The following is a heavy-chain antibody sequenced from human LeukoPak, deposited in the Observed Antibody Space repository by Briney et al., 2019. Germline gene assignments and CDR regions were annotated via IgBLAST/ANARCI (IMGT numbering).Heavy chain of an antibody. CDR3: ARETYASGSPGFDP. J-gene: IGHJ5*02. D-gene: IGHD3-10*01. V-gene: IGHV3-23*01. CDR2: ISGSGGST. Sequence: GGSLRLSCAASGFTFSSYAMSWVRQAPGKGLEWVSAISGSGGSTYYADSVKGRFTISRDNSKNTLYLQMNSPRAEDTAVYYCARETYASGSPGFDPWGQGTLVTVSS. CDR1: GFTFSSYA.